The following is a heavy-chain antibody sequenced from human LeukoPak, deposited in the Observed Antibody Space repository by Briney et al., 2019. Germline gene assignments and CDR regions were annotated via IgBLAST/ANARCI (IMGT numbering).Heavy chain of an antibody. D-gene: IGHD3-22*01. CDR2: IRYDGSNK. CDR1: GFTFSDYG. J-gene: IGHJ4*02. CDR3: ARVPFYYDSSGPLFDY. V-gene: IGHV3-30*02. Sequence: GGSLRLSCAASGFTFSDYGMHWVRQAPGKGLEWLAFIRYDGSNKYYADSVKGRFTISRDNSKNTLYLQMNSLRAEDTAVYYCARVPFYYDSSGPLFDYWGQGTLVTVSS.